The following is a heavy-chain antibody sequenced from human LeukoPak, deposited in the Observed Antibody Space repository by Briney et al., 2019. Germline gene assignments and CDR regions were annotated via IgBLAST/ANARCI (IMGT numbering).Heavy chain of an antibody. V-gene: IGHV3-66*01. Sequence: QTGGSLRLSCAASGFTVSNNYMTWVRQAPGKGLEWVSVIYSAGITYYAASVKGRFTISRDTSKNTLYLQMNSLRVEDTAVYYCARDLNWYVFRYWGQGTLVTVSS. CDR2: IYSAGIT. D-gene: IGHD1-20*01. J-gene: IGHJ4*02. CDR1: GFTVSNNY. CDR3: ARDLNWYVFRY.